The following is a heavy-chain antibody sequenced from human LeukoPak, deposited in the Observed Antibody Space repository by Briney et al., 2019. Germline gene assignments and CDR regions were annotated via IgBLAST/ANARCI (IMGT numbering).Heavy chain of an antibody. V-gene: IGHV1-2*02. D-gene: IGHD3-3*01. Sequence: ASVKVSCKASGYTFTGYYMHWVRQAPGQGLEWMGWINPNSGGTNYAQKFQGRVTMTRDSSISTAYMELSRLRSDDTAVYYCARGYDFWSGYYESPDYWGQGTLVTVSS. CDR3: ARGYDFWSGYYESPDY. CDR1: GYTFTGYY. CDR2: INPNSGGT. J-gene: IGHJ4*02.